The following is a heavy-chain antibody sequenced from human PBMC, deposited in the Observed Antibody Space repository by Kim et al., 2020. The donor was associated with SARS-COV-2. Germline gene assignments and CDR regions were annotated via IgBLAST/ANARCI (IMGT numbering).Heavy chain of an antibody. Sequence: ASVKVSCKTSGYSFTSYGITWVRQAPGEGLEWMGWISAYNGNTNYAQNFQDRVTMTTDTSTNTAYMELRSLRSDDKAVYYCARVVNMIVVVADYWRQGTLVTVSS. D-gene: IGHD3-22*01. CDR3: ARVVNMIVVVADY. J-gene: IGHJ4*02. CDR2: ISAYNGNT. CDR1: GYSFTSYG. V-gene: IGHV1-18*01.